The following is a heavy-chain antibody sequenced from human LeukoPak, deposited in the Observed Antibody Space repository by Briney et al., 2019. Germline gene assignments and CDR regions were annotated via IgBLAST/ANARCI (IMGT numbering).Heavy chain of an antibody. CDR3: AKDPYSSSEGYYFDY. V-gene: IGHV3-53*05. J-gene: IGHJ4*02. D-gene: IGHD6-6*01. CDR1: GFTVSSNY. CDR2: IYSGGST. Sequence: GGSLRLSCAASGFTVSSNYMSWVRQAPGKGLEWVSVIYSGGSTYYADSVKGRFTISRDNSKNTLYLQMNSLRAEDTAVYYCAKDPYSSSEGYYFDYWGQGTLVTVSS.